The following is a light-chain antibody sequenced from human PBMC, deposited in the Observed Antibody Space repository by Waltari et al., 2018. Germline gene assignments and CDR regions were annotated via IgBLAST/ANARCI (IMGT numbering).Light chain of an antibody. CDR3: STYVSSSTLVV. CDR2: EVN. V-gene: IGLV2-14*01. CDR1: SSDVGTYDY. Sequence: QSALTQPASVSGSPGQSITISCTGSSSDVGTYDYVSWYQQHPGKAPKLVIYEVNNRPSGISNRFSGSKSGNTASLTISGRQAEDEADFSCSTYVSSSTLVVFGGGTRLTVL. J-gene: IGLJ2*01.